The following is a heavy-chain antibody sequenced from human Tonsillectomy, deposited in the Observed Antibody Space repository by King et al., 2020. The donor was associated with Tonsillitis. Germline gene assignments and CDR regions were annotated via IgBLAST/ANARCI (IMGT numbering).Heavy chain of an antibody. V-gene: IGHV1-3*01. CDR1: GYTFTSYA. Sequence: QLVQSGAEVKKPGASVKVSCKASGYTFTSYAMHWVRQAPGQRLEWMGWINAGNGNTKYSQKFQGRVTITRDTSESTAYMELSSLRSEDTAVYYCARDHRCSGGSCYVHWYFDLWGRGTLVTVSS. D-gene: IGHD2-15*01. CDR3: ARDHRCSGGSCYVHWYFDL. CDR2: INAGNGNT. J-gene: IGHJ2*01.